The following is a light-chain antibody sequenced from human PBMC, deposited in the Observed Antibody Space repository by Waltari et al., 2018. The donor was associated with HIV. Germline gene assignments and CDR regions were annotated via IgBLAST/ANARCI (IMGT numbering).Light chain of an antibody. CDR2: GAS. V-gene: IGKV3-15*01. J-gene: IGKJ4*01. CDR3: QQYDVWPLT. CDR1: QTVGLN. Sequence: DIMLTQSPATLSVSPGIRGTLSCRASQTVGLNLAWYQQRPGQPPKLLVYGASIRASGVSSRFSRSRSGTEFTLTISSVRSEDFATYFCQQYDVWPLTFGGGTNVDLK.